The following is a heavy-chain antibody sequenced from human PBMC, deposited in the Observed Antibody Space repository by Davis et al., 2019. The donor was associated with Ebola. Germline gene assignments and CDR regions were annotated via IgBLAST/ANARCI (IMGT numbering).Heavy chain of an antibody. CDR3: AKESSAYYDFWSGYHDY. CDR2: MSFDGSNE. V-gene: IGHV3-30*18. Sequence: GESLKISCAASGFTFNSAWMTWVRQAPGKGLEWVAVMSFDGSNENYVDSVKGRFTISRDNSKNTLYLQMNSLRAEDTAVYYCAKESSAYYDFWSGYHDYWGQGTLVTVSS. J-gene: IGHJ4*02. D-gene: IGHD3-3*01. CDR1: GFTFNSAW.